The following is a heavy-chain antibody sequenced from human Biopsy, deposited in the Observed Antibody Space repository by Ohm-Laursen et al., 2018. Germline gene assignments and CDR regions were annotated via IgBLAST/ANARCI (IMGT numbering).Heavy chain of an antibody. D-gene: IGHD5-12*01. J-gene: IGHJ4*02. Sequence: TLSLTCTVSGVSINGGRYYWNWIRHHPGKGLEWIGNIFYSANTYYNPSLKSRVTISVDTSKNQFSLMLSSVTAADTAVYYCARLGSGDYFPTFFDFWGQGALVTVSS. V-gene: IGHV4-31*03. CDR3: ARLGSGDYFPTFFDF. CDR1: GVSINGGRYY. CDR2: IFYSANT.